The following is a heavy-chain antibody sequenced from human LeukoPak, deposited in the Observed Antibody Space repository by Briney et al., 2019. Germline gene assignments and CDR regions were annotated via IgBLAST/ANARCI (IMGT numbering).Heavy chain of an antibody. V-gene: IGHV3-30*18. CDR3: AKGAYSYASGTYYFDY. D-gene: IGHD3-10*01. Sequence: PGRALRLSCVASGFTSNTYGMHWVRQAPGKGLDCVAVISHDGANEYYADSVKGRFDISRDISKNTLYLHMSSLRPDDTAVYYCAKGAYSYASGTYYFDYWGQGTLVTVSS. CDR1: GFTSNTYG. CDR2: ISHDGANE. J-gene: IGHJ4*02.